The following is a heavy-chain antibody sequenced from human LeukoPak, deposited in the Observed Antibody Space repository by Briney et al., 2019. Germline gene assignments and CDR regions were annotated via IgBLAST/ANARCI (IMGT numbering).Heavy chain of an antibody. Sequence: SVKVSCKASGGTFSGYAISWVRQAPGQGLEWMGGIIPIFGTANYAQKFQGRVTITADKSTSTVYMELTSLRSEDTAVYYCARAAAAGRHAPPVGYWGQGTPVTVSS. J-gene: IGHJ4*02. CDR2: IIPIFGTA. D-gene: IGHD6-13*01. V-gene: IGHV1-69*06. CDR1: GGTFSGYA. CDR3: ARAAAAGRHAPPVGY.